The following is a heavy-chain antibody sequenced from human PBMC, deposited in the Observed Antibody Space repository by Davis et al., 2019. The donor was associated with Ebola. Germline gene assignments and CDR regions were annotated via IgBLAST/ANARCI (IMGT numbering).Heavy chain of an antibody. D-gene: IGHD3-22*01. CDR2: IYTSGST. CDR3: AREPDSSGALRRYYYGMDV. J-gene: IGHJ6*02. Sequence: PSETLSLTCTVSGGSISSYYWSWIRQPAGKGLEWIGRIYTSGSTNYNPSLKSRVTMSVDTSKNQFSLKLSSVTAADTAVYYCAREPDSSGALRRYYYGMDVWGQGTTVTVSS. CDR1: GGSISSYY. V-gene: IGHV4-4*07.